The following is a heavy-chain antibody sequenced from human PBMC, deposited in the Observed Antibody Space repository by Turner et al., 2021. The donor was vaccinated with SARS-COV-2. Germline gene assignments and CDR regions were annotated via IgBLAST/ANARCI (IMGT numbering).Heavy chain of an antibody. J-gene: IGHJ6*02. CDR1: GITVSSNY. D-gene: IGHD3-16*01. V-gene: IGHV3-66*01. CDR3: ARDLVSYGMDV. Sequence: EVQLVESGGGLVQPGGSLRLSCAASGITVSSNYMSWVRQAPGKGLGWVSVIYSGGSTFYADSGKGRFTISRDNSKNTLYLQINRLRSEDTAVYYCARDLVSYGMDVWGQGTTVTVSS. CDR2: IYSGGST.